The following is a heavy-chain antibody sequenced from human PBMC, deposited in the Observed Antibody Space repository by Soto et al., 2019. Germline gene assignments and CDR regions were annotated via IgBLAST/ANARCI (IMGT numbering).Heavy chain of an antibody. V-gene: IGHV3-30*18. CDR2: ISYDGSDK. CDR3: AKDRRKWGDSPFEN. CDR1: GFTFSKPG. D-gene: IGHD2-21*02. J-gene: IGHJ4*02. Sequence: ESGGGVVQPGRSLRVSCAASGFTFSKPGMHWVRQAPGKGLEWVAGISYDGSDKYYADSVKGRFTISRDNSKNTLNLQMNTLRVEDTAVYYCAKDRRKWGDSPFENWGQGTLVTVSS.